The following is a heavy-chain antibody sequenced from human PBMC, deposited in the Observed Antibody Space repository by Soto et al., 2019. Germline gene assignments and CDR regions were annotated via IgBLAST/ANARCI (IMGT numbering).Heavy chain of an antibody. V-gene: IGHV2-5*01. CDR3: AHRKGGTSDY. CDR1: GFSLSTSGEA. J-gene: IGHJ4*02. Sequence: SGPTLVNPTQTLTLTCTFSGFSLSTSGEAVGWIRQPPGKALEWLALIYWNEEKPSTPSLRSRLTITKHTSKNQVALTMTNMDPVDTATFYCAHRKGGTSDYWGQGTLVTVSS. D-gene: IGHD1-26*01. CDR2: IYWNEEK.